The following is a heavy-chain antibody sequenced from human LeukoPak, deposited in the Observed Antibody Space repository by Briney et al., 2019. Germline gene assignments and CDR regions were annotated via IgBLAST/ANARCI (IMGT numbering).Heavy chain of an antibody. D-gene: IGHD4-11*01. V-gene: IGHV4-59*01. Sequence: SETLSLTCTVSGGSISSYYWSWIRQPPGKGLEWIGYIYYSGSTNYNPSLKSRVTISVDTSKNQFSLMLSSVTAADTAVYYCARVYSNYEGWFDPWGQGTLVTVSS. CDR1: GGSISSYY. CDR3: ARVYSNYEGWFDP. CDR2: IYYSGST. J-gene: IGHJ5*02.